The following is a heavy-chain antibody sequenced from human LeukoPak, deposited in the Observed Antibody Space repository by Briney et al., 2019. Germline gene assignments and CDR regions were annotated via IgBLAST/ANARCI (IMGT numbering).Heavy chain of an antibody. Sequence: GGSLRLSCAASGFTFSSYAMHWVRQAPGKGLEGVAVISYDGTNKYSADSVKGRFNISRGNSKNTVYPQMNKLRAEDTDVYYCAKGRYYPKDLFDYWGQGTLVTVAS. V-gene: IGHV3-30*18. CDR2: ISYDGTNK. CDR3: AKGRYYPKDLFDY. J-gene: IGHJ4*02. D-gene: IGHD2-8*01. CDR1: GFTFSSYA.